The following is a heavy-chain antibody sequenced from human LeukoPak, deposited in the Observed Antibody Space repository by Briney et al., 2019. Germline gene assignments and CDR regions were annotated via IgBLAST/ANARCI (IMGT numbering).Heavy chain of an antibody. CDR1: GFTFSSSA. Sequence: GGSLRLSCAASGFTFSSSAMSWVRQAPGKGLEWVSTISGSDSSTHYADSVKGRFTISKDNSKNTLYLQMNSLSADDTAVYYCAKSVHNRFDSWGQGTLVTVSS. D-gene: IGHD1-1*01. CDR3: AKSVHNRFDS. CDR2: ISGSDSST. V-gene: IGHV3-23*01. J-gene: IGHJ4*02.